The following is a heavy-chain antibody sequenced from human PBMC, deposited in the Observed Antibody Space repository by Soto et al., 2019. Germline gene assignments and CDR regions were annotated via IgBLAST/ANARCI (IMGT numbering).Heavy chain of an antibody. CDR2: IYWYGDE. V-gene: IGHV2-5*01. J-gene: IGHJ6*02. CDR3: AHKGGRGAAMDV. CDR1: GFEVSTSGVG. Sequence: QITLKESGPTLVKPTQTLTLSCTFSGFEVSTSGVGVAWIRQPPGKALEWLALIYWYGDERYSPFLQSRVTITKDTSKNQVVLTMTNLEPVDTATYYFAHKGGRGAAMDVWGQGSTVTVSS. D-gene: IGHD2-15*01.